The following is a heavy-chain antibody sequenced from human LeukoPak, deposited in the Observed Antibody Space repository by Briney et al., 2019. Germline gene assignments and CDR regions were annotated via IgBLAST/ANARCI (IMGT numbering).Heavy chain of an antibody. Sequence: KPSETLSLTCTVSGGSISSYYWSWIRQPPGKGLEWIGYIYYSGSTNYNPSLKSRVTISVDTSKNQFSLKLSSATAADTAVYYCARVGGGSSSWYEFDYWGQGTLVTVSS. V-gene: IGHV4-59*01. CDR1: GGSISSYY. D-gene: IGHD6-13*01. CDR2: IYYSGST. CDR3: ARVGGGSSSWYEFDY. J-gene: IGHJ4*02.